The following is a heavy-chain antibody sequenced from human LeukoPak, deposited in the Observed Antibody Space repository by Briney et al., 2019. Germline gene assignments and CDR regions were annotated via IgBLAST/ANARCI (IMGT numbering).Heavy chain of an antibody. V-gene: IGHV3-30*02. CDR1: GFTFSSYG. CDR3: AKQYSNYFDY. Sequence: TGGSLRLSCAASGFTFSSYGMHWVRQAPGKGLEWVAFIRYDGSNKYYADSVKGRFTISRDNSKNTLYLQMNSLRAEDTAVYYCAKQYSNYFDYWGQGTLVTVPS. CDR2: IRYDGSNK. D-gene: IGHD4-11*01. J-gene: IGHJ4*02.